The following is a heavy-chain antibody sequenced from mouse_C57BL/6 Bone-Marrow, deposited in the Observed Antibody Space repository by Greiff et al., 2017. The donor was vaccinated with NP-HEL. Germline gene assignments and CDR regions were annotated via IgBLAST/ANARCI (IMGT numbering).Heavy chain of an antibody. CDR1: GYTFTDYE. CDR2: IDPETGGT. J-gene: IGHJ4*01. Sequence: QVQLKQSGAELVRPGASVTLSCKASGYTFTDYEMHWVKQTPVHGLEWIGAIDPETGGTAYNQKFKGKAILTADKSSSTAYMELRSLTSEDSAVYYCTRGGTTREYYYAMDYWGQGTSVTVSS. CDR3: TRGGTTREYYYAMDY. D-gene: IGHD2-12*01. V-gene: IGHV1-15*01.